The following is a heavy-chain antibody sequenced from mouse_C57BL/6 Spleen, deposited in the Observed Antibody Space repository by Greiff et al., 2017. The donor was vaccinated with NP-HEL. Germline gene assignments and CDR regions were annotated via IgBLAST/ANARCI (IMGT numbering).Heavy chain of an antibody. CDR3: AREGGKGFDY. Sequence: QVQLQQSGAELVRPGSSVKLSCKASGYTFTSYWMHWVKQRPIQGLEWIGNIDPSDSETHYNQKFKDKATLTVDKSSSTAYMQLSSLTSEDSAVYYCAREGGKGFDYWGKGTTLTVSS. V-gene: IGHV1-52*01. CDR1: GYTFTSYW. CDR2: IDPSDSET. J-gene: IGHJ2*01. D-gene: IGHD2-1*01.